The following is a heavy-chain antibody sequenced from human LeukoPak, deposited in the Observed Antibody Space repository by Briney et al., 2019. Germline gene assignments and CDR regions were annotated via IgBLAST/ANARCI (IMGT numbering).Heavy chain of an antibody. Sequence: ASVKVSCTASGYTFTSYAMHWVRQAPGQRLEWMGWINAGNGDTKYSQKFQGRVTITRDTSASTAYMELSSLRSEDTAVYYCARVSNYYDSSGYYYYFDYWGQGTLVTVSS. J-gene: IGHJ4*02. CDR1: GYTFTSYA. CDR3: ARVSNYYDSSGYYYYFDY. D-gene: IGHD3-22*01. CDR2: INAGNGDT. V-gene: IGHV1-3*01.